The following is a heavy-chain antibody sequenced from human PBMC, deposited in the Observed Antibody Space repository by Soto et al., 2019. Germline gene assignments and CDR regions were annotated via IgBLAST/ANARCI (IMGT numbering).Heavy chain of an antibody. Sequence: QVQLVESGGGVVQPGRSVRLSCAASGFTFSNHAMHWVRQAPGKGLEWVAQIWYDGSVKNYADSMKGRFTVSRDSPKNTLFLQMNSLRVEDTAVYYCARDGQHLAPYALDIWGQGTLVTVSS. CDR1: GFTFSNHA. CDR3: ARDGQHLAPYALDI. V-gene: IGHV3-33*01. CDR2: IWYDGSVK. D-gene: IGHD6-13*01. J-gene: IGHJ3*02.